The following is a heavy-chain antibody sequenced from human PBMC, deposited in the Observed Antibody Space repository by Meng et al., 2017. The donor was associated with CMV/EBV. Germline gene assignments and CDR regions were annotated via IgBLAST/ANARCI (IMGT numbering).Heavy chain of an antibody. J-gene: IGHJ4*02. V-gene: IGHV4-4*07. CDR2: IYTSGST. CDR1: GGSISSYY. D-gene: IGHD4-23*01. Sequence: VQLQDSGPGLVRPSDTLSLTCNVSGGSISSYYWSWIRQPAGKGLEWIGRIYTSGSTNYNPSLKSRVTMSVDTSKNQFSLKLSSVTAADTAVYYCARVLRWNGVIDYWGQGTLVTVSS. CDR3: ARVLRWNGVIDY.